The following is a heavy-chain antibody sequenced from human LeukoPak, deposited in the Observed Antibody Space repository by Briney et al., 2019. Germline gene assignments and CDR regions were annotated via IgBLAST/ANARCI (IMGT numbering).Heavy chain of an antibody. CDR2: IEYDGSQR. J-gene: IGHJ4*02. D-gene: IGHD3-10*01. V-gene: IGHV3-30*02. CDR3: ATGRGVPGYQYFDH. Sequence: QSGGSLRLSCAASGAAFGFTFSGYGMHWVRQAPGKGLEWVAFIEYDGSQRHFADSVKGRFTISRDNSANTLYLQLNSLRVEDTAVYYCATGRGVPGYQYFDHWGQGTLVTVSS. CDR1: GAAFGFTFSGYG.